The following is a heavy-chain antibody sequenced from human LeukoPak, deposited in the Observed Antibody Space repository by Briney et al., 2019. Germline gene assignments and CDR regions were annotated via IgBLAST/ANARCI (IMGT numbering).Heavy chain of an antibody. Sequence: ASVKVSCKASGYTFTSYYMHWVRQAPGQGLEWMXXXNPSGGSTSYAQKFQGRVTMTRDTSTSTVYMELSSLRSEDTAVYYCARPRLWFGGSRGAFDIWGQGTMVTVSS. J-gene: IGHJ3*02. D-gene: IGHD3-10*01. CDR1: GYTFTSYY. CDR3: ARPRLWFGGSRGAFDI. V-gene: IGHV1-46*01. CDR2: XNPSGGST.